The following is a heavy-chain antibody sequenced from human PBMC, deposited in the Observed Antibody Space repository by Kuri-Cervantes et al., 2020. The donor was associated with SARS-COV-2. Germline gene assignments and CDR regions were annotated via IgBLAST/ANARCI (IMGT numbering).Heavy chain of an antibody. CDR2: IIPIFGTA. CDR3: AREVGYCSSTSCYPFDY. CDR1: GGTFSSYA. D-gene: IGHD2-2*01. J-gene: IGHJ4*02. Sequence: SVKVSCKASGGTFSSYAISWVRQAPGQGLEWMGRIIPIFGTANYAQKFQGRVTITADESTSTAYMELSSLRSEDTAVYYCAREVGYCSSTSCYPFDYWGQGTLVTVSS. V-gene: IGHV1-69*13.